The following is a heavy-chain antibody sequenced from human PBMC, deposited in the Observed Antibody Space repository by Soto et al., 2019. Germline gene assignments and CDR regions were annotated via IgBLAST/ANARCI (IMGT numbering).Heavy chain of an antibody. CDR3: ARHNDGSGSTYFDN. CDR1: GGSISSYY. V-gene: IGHV4-59*08. J-gene: IGHJ4*02. D-gene: IGHD3-10*01. CDR2: IYYSGST. Sequence: ASETLSLTCTVSGGSISSYYWSWIRQPPGKGLEWIGYIYYSGSTNYNPSLKSRVTISVDTSKNQFSLKLNSMTAADTAFYYCARHNDGSGSTYFDNWGQGTLVTVSS.